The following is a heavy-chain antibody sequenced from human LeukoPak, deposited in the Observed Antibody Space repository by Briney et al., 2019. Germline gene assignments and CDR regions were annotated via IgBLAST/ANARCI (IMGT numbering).Heavy chain of an antibody. CDR3: ARSHFRITIFGVVMNWFDP. CDR2: IYYSGST. CDR1: GGSISSYY. V-gene: IGHV4-59*01. D-gene: IGHD3-3*01. J-gene: IGHJ5*02. Sequence: PSETLSLTCTVPGGSISSYYWSWIRQPPGKGLEWIGYIYYSGSTNYNPSLKSRVTISVDTSKNQFSLKLSSVTAADTAVYYCARSHFRITIFGVVMNWFDPWGQGTLVTVSS.